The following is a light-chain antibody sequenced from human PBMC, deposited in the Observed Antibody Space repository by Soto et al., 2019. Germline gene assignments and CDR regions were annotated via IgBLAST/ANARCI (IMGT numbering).Light chain of an antibody. Sequence: ESVSTQAPGTLSLSPVERATLSCRASQSFVNMYLAWYQQKPGQAPRLLMYGASRRPTGIPDRFSGSGSGTDFTLTISRLEPEDFAVYYCQQFGSPPRTFGQGTKVDIK. CDR2: GAS. CDR1: QSFVNMY. J-gene: IGKJ1*01. CDR3: QQFGSPPRT. V-gene: IGKV3-20*01.